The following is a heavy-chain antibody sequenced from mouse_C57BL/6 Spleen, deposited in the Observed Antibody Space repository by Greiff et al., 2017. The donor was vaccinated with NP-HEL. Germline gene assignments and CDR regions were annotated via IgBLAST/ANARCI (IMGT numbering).Heavy chain of an antibody. CDR2: IWSGGST. Sequence: VQLVESGPGLVQPSQSLSITCTVSGFSLTSYCVHWVRQSPGKGLEWLGVIWSGGSTDYNAAFISRLSISKDNSKSQVFFNMHSLQADDTAIYDCARALYAMDYWSQGTSVTVAS. V-gene: IGHV2-2*01. J-gene: IGHJ4*01. CDR1: GFSLTSYC. CDR3: ARALYAMDY.